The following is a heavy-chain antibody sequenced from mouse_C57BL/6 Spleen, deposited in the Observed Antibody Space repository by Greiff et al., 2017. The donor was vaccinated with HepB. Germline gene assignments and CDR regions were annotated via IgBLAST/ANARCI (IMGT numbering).Heavy chain of an antibody. D-gene: IGHD1-1*01. J-gene: IGHJ4*01. CDR3: ARGCFYYYGTRYAMDY. CDR2: IDPSDSYT. Sequence: QVQLQQPGAELVMPGASVKLSCKASGYTFTSYWMHWVKQRPGQGLEWIGEIDPSDSYTNYNQKFKGKSTLTVDKSSSTAYMQLSSLTSEDSAVYYCARGCFYYYGTRYAMDYWGQGTSVTVSS. CDR1: GYTFTSYW. V-gene: IGHV1-69*01.